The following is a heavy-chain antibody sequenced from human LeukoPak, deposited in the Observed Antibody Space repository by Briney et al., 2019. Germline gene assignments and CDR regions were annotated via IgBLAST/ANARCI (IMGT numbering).Heavy chain of an antibody. D-gene: IGHD1-1*01. CDR2: IWFDGSHQ. V-gene: IGHV3-33*01. Sequence: GRSLRLSCAASGFIFSDYGMHWVRQAPGKGLEWVTVIWFDGSHQHYADSVRGRFTVSRDNSKNTLYLQMNSLRAEDTAVYYCARDRGYAMDVWGQGTTVTVSS. CDR3: ARDRGYAMDV. CDR1: GFIFSDYG. J-gene: IGHJ6*02.